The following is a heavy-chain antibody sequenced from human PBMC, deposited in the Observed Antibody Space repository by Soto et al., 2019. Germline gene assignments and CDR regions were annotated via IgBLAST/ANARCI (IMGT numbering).Heavy chain of an antibody. CDR2: INHSGST. CDR1: GGSFSGYY. V-gene: IGHV4-34*01. CDR3: ARGGGKGGANNFKARPKKENYFDY. D-gene: IGHD1-26*01. Sequence: SETLSLTCAVYGGSFSGYYWSWIRQPPGKGLEWIGEINHSGSTNYNPSLKSRVTISVDTSKNQFSLKLSSVTAADTAVYYCARGGGKGGANNFKARPKKENYFDYWGKGTLVTVS. J-gene: IGHJ4*02.